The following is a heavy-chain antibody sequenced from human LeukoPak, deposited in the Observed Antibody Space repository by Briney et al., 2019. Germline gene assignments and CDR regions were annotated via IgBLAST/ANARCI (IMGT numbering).Heavy chain of an antibody. J-gene: IGHJ6*03. V-gene: IGHV4-4*07. CDR2: IYTSGST. D-gene: IGHD1-1*01. CDR3: ARGTNSYYYYYYYIDV. CDR1: GGSISSYY. Sequence: SETLSLTCTVSGGSISSYYWSWIRQPAGKGLEWIGRIYTSGSTNYNPSLKSRVTMSVDTSKNQFSLKLTSVTAADTAVYYCARGTNSYYYYYYYIDVWGKGTTVTVSS.